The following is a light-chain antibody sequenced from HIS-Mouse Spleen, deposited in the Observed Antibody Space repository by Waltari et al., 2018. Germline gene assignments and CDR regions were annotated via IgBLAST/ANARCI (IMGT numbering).Light chain of an antibody. J-gene: IGKJ3*01. CDR1: QGISSY. CDR2: AAS. V-gene: IGKV1-8*01. Sequence: AIRMTQSPSSLSASTGDRVTITCRAIQGISSYLAWYQQKPGKDPKLLIYAASTLQSGVPSRFSGSGSGTDFTLTISCLQSEDFATYYCQQYYSYPPITFGPGTKVDIK. CDR3: QQYYSYPPIT.